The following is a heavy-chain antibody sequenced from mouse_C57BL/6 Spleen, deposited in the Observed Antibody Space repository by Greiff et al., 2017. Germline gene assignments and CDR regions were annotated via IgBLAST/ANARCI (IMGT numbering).Heavy chain of an antibody. V-gene: IGHV3-6*01. Sequence: EVQLQQSGPGLVKPSQSLSLTCSVTGYSITSGYYWNWIRQFPGNKLEWMGYISYDGSNNYNPSLKNRISITRDTSKNQFFLKLNSVTTEDTATDYCARAHWDWGWFAYWGQGTLVTVSA. CDR3: ARAHWDWGWFAY. J-gene: IGHJ3*01. CDR1: GYSITSGYY. D-gene: IGHD4-1*01. CDR2: ISYDGSN.